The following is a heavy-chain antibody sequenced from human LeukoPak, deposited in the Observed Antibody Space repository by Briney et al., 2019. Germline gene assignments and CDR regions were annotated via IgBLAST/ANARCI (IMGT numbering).Heavy chain of an antibody. J-gene: IGHJ4*02. Sequence: ASVKVSCKASGYTFTSYGISWARQAPGQGLEWMGWISAYNGNTNYAQKLQGRVTMTTDTSTSTAYMELRSLRSDDTAVYYCARVSMGGSYEGYWGQGTLVTVSP. V-gene: IGHV1-18*01. CDR3: ARVSMGGSYEGY. CDR2: ISAYNGNT. CDR1: GYTFTSYG. D-gene: IGHD1-26*01.